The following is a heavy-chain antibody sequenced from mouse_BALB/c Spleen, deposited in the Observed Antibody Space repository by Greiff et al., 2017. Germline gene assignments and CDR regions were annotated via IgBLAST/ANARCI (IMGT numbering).Heavy chain of an antibody. CDR2: IDPANGNT. CDR3: ARPIDGYYWYFDV. CDR1: GFNIKDTY. J-gene: IGHJ1*01. D-gene: IGHD2-3*01. Sequence: EVKLMESGAELVKPGASVKLSCTASGFNIKDTYMHWVKQRPEQGLEWIGRIDPANGNTKYDPKFQGKATITADTSSNTAYLQLSSLTSEDTAVYYCARPIDGYYWYFDVWGAGTTVTVSS. V-gene: IGHV14-3*02.